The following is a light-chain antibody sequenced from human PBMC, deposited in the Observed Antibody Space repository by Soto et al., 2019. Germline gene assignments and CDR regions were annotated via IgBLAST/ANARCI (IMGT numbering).Light chain of an antibody. CDR3: SSYTSSSTYV. CDR1: SSDVGGYNY. V-gene: IGLV2-14*01. J-gene: IGLJ1*01. CDR2: DVS. Sequence: QSVLNQPASVSGSPGQSITISCTGTSSDVGGYNYVSRYQQHPGKAPKLMIYDVSNRPSGVSNRFSGSKSGNTASLTISGLQAEDEADYYCSSYTSSSTYVFGTGTKVTVL.